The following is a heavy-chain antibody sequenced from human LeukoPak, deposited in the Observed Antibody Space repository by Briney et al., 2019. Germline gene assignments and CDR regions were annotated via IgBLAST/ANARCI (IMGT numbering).Heavy chain of an antibody. CDR1: GFTLGSYT. CDR3: ARAVISIFDN. V-gene: IGHV3-48*01. J-gene: IGHJ4*02. CDR2: ISSSSSTK. Sequence: PGGSLRLSCAASGFTLGSYTMNWVRQAPGKGLEWVSYISSSSSTKQYADSVKGRFTISRDNAENSLYLQMNSLGVEDTAVYYCARAVISIFDNWGQGTLVTVSS. D-gene: IGHD3-3*02.